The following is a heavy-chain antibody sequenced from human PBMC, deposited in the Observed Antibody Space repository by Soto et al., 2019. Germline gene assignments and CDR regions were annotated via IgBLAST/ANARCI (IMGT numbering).Heavy chain of an antibody. V-gene: IGHV4-39*01. Sequence: TSETLSIPCTVSVGSISIRSYCWAWNRQPPGKGLEWIGSIYYSGSTYYNRSLKSRVTISVDTSKNQFSLKLSSVTAADTAVYYCARHAPIAVDASKGFDPWGQGTLVTVYS. J-gene: IGHJ5*02. CDR1: VGSISIRSYC. D-gene: IGHD6-19*01. CDR2: IYYSGST. CDR3: ARHAPIAVDASKGFDP.